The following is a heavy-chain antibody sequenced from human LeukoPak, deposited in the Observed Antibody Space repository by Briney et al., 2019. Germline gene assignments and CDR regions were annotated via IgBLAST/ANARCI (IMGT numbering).Heavy chain of an antibody. J-gene: IGHJ4*02. CDR2: ISYDGSNK. V-gene: IGHV3-30-3*01. CDR3: ATSQFTVRYYFDY. Sequence: GRSLRFSCAAAGFTFSSYAMHWVRQAPGKGLEGVAVISYDGSNKYYADSVKGRFTISRDNSKNTLYLQMNSLRAEDTAVYYCATSQFTVRYYFDYWGQGTLVTVSS. D-gene: IGHD4-17*01. CDR1: GFTFSSYA.